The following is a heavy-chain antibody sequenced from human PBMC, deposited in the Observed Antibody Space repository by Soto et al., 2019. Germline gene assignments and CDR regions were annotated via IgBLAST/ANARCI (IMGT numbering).Heavy chain of an antibody. CDR2: ISAYNGNT. Sequence: GASVKVSCKASGYTITSYGISWVRQAPGQGLEWMGWISAYNGNTNYAQKLQGRVTMTTDTSTSTAYVELRSLRSDDTAVYYCARAPEIFDSWGQGTLVTISS. V-gene: IGHV1-18*01. CDR1: GYTITSYG. CDR3: ARAPEIFDS. J-gene: IGHJ4*02.